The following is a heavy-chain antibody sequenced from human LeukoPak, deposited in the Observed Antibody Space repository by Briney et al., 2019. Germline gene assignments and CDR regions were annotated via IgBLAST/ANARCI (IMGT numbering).Heavy chain of an antibody. CDR3: TRDSDSSGWLDYYMDV. J-gene: IGHJ6*03. Sequence: GGSLRLSCAASGFTFSSYTMSWVRQAPGKGLEWVSTITESSYMYYADSVKGRFTISRDNAKNSLYLQMNSLRAEDTALYYCTRDSDSSGWLDYYMDVWGKGTTVIISS. V-gene: IGHV3-21*01. D-gene: IGHD6-19*01. CDR1: GFTFSSYT. CDR2: ITESSYM.